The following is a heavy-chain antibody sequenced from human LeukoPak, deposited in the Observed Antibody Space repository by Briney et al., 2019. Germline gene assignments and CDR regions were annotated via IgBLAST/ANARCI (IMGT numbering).Heavy chain of an antibody. CDR3: AKGEWLRSRRSYFDY. CDR1: GFTFSSYG. CDR2: ISYDGSNK. J-gene: IGHJ4*02. D-gene: IGHD5-12*01. V-gene: IGHV3-30*18. Sequence: GGSLRLSCAASGFTFSSYGMHWVRQAPGKGLEWVAVISYDGSNKYYADSVKGRFTISRDNSKNTLYLQMNSLRAEDTAVCYCAKGEWLRSRRSYFDYWGQGTLVTVSS.